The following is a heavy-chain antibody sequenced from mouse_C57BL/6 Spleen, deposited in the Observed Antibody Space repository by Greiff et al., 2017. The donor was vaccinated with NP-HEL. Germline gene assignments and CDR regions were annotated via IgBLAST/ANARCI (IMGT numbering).Heavy chain of an antibody. J-gene: IGHJ3*01. CDR2: IYPGSGNT. CDR1: GYTFTDYY. CDR3: ARGGYSNPFAY. D-gene: IGHD2-5*01. V-gene: IGHV1-76*01. Sequence: LQESGAELVRPGASVKLSCKASGYTFTDYYINWVKQRPGQGLEWIARIYPGSGNTYYNEKFKGKATLTAEKSSSTAYMQLSSLTSEDSAVYFCARGGYSNPFAYWGQGTLVTVSA.